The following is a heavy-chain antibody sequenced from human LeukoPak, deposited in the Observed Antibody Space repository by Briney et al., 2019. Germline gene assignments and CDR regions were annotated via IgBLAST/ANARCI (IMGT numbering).Heavy chain of an antibody. J-gene: IGHJ6*03. Sequence: PSETLSLTCTVSGGSISSSSYYWGWIRQPPGKGLEWIGSIYYSGSTYYNPSLKSRVTIPVDTSKNQFSLKLSSVTAADTAVYYCARVEEGYGSGRRENYYYYYMDVWGKGTTVTISS. CDR1: GGSISSSSYY. CDR3: ARVEEGYGSGRRENYYYYYMDV. V-gene: IGHV4-39*07. D-gene: IGHD3-10*01. CDR2: IYYSGST.